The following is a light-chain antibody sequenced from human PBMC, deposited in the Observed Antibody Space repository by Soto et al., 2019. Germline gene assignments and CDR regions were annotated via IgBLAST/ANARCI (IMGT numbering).Light chain of an antibody. V-gene: IGKV3-20*01. J-gene: IGKJ4*01. Sequence: EIVLTQSPGTLSLSPGERATLSCRASQSVSSTYLAWYQQKPGQAPRLLIYGASSRATGIPDRFSGSGSGTEFTFTISRREPEDFAVYYCQHYGSLVLTFGGGTKVEIK. CDR1: QSVSSTY. CDR3: QHYGSLVLT. CDR2: GAS.